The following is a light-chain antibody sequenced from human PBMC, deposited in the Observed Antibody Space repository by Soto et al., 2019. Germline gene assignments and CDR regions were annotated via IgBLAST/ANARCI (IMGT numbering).Light chain of an antibody. CDR2: EAS. V-gene: IGLV2-18*01. Sequence: QSLLTQPPPVSGSPGQSVTISCTGTSTDFVSYNRVSWYQQPPGTAPKLIIYEASNRPSGVPDRFSGSKSGNTASLTISGLQAADEADYYCSLYTSENTYVFGTGTKVTVL. J-gene: IGLJ1*01. CDR1: STDFVSYNR. CDR3: SLYTSENTYV.